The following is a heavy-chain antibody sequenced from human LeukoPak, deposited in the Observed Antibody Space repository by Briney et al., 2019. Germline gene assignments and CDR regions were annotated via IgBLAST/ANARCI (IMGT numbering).Heavy chain of an antibody. CDR2: ISSSGSTI. V-gene: IGHV3-11*04. Sequence: PGGSLRLSCAASGFTFSDYYMSWIRQAPGKGLEWVSYISSSGSTIYYADSVKGRFTISRDNAKNSLYLQMSSLRAEDTAVYYCARRLEYYDSTSPDPLDYWGQGTLVTVSS. J-gene: IGHJ4*02. CDR3: ARRLEYYDSTSPDPLDY. D-gene: IGHD3-22*01. CDR1: GFTFSDYY.